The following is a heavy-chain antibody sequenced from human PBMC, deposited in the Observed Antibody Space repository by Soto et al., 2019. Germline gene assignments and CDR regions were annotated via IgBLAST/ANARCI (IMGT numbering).Heavy chain of an antibody. D-gene: IGHD3-9*01. V-gene: IGHV3-53*04. CDR1: GLTVSTNP. CDR2: IYTGGGT. J-gene: IGHJ6*03. Sequence: GGSLRLSCAASGLTVSTNPMSWVRQAPGKGLEWVSVIYTGGGTHYADSVKGRFTISRHNSKNTLYLQMNSLRAEDTAVYYCARDMTGYYEDYYYYYMDVWGKGTTVTVSS. CDR3: ARDMTGYYEDYYYYYMDV.